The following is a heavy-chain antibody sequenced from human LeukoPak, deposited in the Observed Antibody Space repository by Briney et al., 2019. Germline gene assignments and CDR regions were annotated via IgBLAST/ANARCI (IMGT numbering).Heavy chain of an antibody. Sequence: ASVKVSCKTSGYSENFYGITWVRQVAGQGLEWMGWISAQHGQTEYAPNSQDRVTMTTDTYTNTAYMELRSLRSDDTAVYYCARVTGYMIEDYFDYWGQGTLVTVSS. CDR3: ARVTGYMIEDYFDY. CDR2: ISAQHGQT. D-gene: IGHD3-22*01. J-gene: IGHJ4*02. V-gene: IGHV1-18*01. CDR1: GYSENFYG.